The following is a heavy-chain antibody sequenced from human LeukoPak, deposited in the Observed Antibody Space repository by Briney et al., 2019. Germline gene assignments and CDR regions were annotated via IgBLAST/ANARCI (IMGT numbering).Heavy chain of an antibody. V-gene: IGHV3-48*01. D-gene: IGHD1-26*01. J-gene: IGHJ4*02. CDR3: VKVSAPAGATYFDF. CDR2: ISRSNTTI. Sequence: GGSLRLSCAASGFTFRDYSMNWVRQAPGKGLEWVSYISRSNTTIYYADSVKGRFTISRDKSKNTLYFQMTSLRAEDTAVYYCVKVSAPAGATYFDFWGQGTLVTVSS. CDR1: GFTFRDYS.